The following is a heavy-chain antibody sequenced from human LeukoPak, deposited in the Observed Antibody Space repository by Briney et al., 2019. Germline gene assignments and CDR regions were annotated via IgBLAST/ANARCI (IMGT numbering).Heavy chain of an antibody. D-gene: IGHD2-15*01. Sequence: ASVKVSCKASGYIFTGYYMHWVRQAPGQGLEWMGWINPNSGGTNYAQKFQGRVTMTRDTSISTAYMELSRLRSDDTAVYYCARLVVVAATGDFDYWGQGTLVTVSS. CDR1: GYIFTGYY. CDR3: ARLVVVAATGDFDY. CDR2: INPNSGGT. V-gene: IGHV1-2*02. J-gene: IGHJ4*02.